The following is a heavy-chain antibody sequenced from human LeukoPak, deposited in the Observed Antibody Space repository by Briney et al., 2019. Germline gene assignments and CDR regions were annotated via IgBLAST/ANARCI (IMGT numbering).Heavy chain of an antibody. CDR2: ISAYNGNT. CDR1: GYTFTSYG. Sequence: ASVKVSCKASGYTFTSYGISWVRQAPGQGLEWMGWISAYNGNTNYAQKLQGRVTMTTDTSTSTAYMELRSLRSDDTAVYYCVRDGVRYCSGGSCPRYFDYWGQGTLVTVSS. V-gene: IGHV1-18*01. CDR3: VRDGVRYCSGGSCPRYFDY. J-gene: IGHJ4*02. D-gene: IGHD2-15*01.